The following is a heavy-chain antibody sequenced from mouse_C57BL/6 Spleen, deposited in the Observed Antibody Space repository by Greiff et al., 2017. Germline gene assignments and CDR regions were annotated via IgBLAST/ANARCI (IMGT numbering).Heavy chain of an antibody. CDR1: GFTFSDYY. Sequence: EVMLVESEGGLVQPGSSMKLSCIASGFTFSDYYMAWVRQVPEKGLEWVAHINYDGSSTYSLASLYSRFIISRDNAKKRLYLQISSLKSEDTATNYCGRGGNDYGSFDYWGQGTTVTVSS. CDR3: GRGGNDYGSFDY. V-gene: IGHV5-16*01. J-gene: IGHJ2*01. D-gene: IGHD1-1*01. CDR2: INYDGSST.